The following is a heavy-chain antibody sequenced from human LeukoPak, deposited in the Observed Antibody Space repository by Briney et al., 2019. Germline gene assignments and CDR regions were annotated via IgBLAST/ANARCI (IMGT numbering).Heavy chain of an antibody. D-gene: IGHD3-22*01. J-gene: IGHJ4*02. Sequence: GRSLRLSCAASGFTFSSYGMHWVRQAPGKGLEWVAVIWYDGSNKYYADSVKGRFTISRDNSKNTLYLQMNSLRAEDTAVYYCARVGSDYYDSLGVDYWGQGTLVTVSS. CDR1: GFTFSSYG. V-gene: IGHV3-33*01. CDR2: IWYDGSNK. CDR3: ARVGSDYYDSLGVDY.